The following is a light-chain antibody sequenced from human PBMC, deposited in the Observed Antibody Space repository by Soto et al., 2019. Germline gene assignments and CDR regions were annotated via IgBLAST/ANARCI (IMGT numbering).Light chain of an antibody. CDR3: QSYDSSLSAL. J-gene: IGLJ3*02. V-gene: IGLV1-40*01. Sequence: QSVLTQPPSVSGAPGQRVTISCTGSSSNIGAGYDVHWYQQLPGTAPKLLIYGNSNRPSGVPDRFSGSKSGTSASLAITGGQAEDEADYYCQSYDSSLSALFGGGTKLTVL. CDR1: SSNIGAGYD. CDR2: GNS.